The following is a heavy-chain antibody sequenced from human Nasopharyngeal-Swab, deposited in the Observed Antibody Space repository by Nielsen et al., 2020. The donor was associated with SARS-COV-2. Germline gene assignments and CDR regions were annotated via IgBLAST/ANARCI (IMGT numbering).Heavy chain of an antibody. D-gene: IGHD5-12*01. J-gene: IGHJ4*02. CDR2: IYSGGST. V-gene: IGHV3-53*01. Sequence: VRQAPGKGLEWVSVIYSGGSTYYADSVKGRFTISRDNSKNTLYLQMNSLRAEDTAVYYCARGLRGYSGYSDYWAREPWSPSPQ. CDR3: ARGLRGYSGYSDY.